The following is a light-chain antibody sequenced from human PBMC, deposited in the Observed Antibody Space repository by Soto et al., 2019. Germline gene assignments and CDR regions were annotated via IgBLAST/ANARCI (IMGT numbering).Light chain of an antibody. CDR3: QQLQRTPFT. Sequence: QLTQSPSSLSASVGDRVTITCRASQDVSRYLAWYQQKAGKAPKLLIYGASTLQSGVPSRFSGFGSGTEFTLTIRRLKPEDFATYHCQQLQRTPFTFGPGTTVDV. CDR1: QDVSRY. J-gene: IGKJ3*01. V-gene: IGKV1-9*01. CDR2: GAS.